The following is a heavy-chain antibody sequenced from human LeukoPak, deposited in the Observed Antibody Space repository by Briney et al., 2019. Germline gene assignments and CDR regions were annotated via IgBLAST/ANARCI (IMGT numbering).Heavy chain of an antibody. CDR2: INHSGST. CDR3: ARHSGVGARAFDI. D-gene: IGHD1-26*01. V-gene: IGHV4-34*01. CDR1: GGSFSGYY. J-gene: IGHJ3*02. Sequence: PSETLSLTCAVYGGSFSGYYWSWIRQPPGKGLEWIGEINHSGSTNYNPSLKSRVTISVDTSKNQFSLKLSSVTAADTAVYYCARHSGVGARAFDIWGQGTMVTVSS.